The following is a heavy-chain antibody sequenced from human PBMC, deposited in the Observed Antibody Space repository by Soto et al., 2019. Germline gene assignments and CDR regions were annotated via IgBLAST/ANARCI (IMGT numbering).Heavy chain of an antibody. CDR3: ASPRYSFGPRGYYPLDY. Sequence: PSETLSLTCSVSGDFISNTTYYWAWVRQAPGKGLEWVGSIYFSGSGTSHYNPSLKSRVTISVDTSKNQFSLKLTSVTAADTAVYYCASPRYSFGPRGYYPLDYWGQGTLVPVS. J-gene: IGHJ4*02. CDR2: IYFSGSGTS. V-gene: IGHV4-39*01. D-gene: IGHD3-3*01. CDR1: GDFISNTTYY.